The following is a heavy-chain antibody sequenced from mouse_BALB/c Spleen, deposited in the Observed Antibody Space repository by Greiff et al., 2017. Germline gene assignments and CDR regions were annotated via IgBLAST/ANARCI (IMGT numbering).Heavy chain of an antibody. CDR3: ARHERYGNPYYYAMDY. CDR2: ISNGGGST. V-gene: IGHV5-12-2*01. J-gene: IGHJ4*01. Sequence: EVKVVESGGGLVQPGGSLKLSCAASGFTFSSYTMSWVRQTPEKRLEWVAYISNGGGSTYYPDTVKGRFTISRDNAKNTLYLQMSSLKSEDTAMYYCARHERYGNPYYYAMDYWGQGTSVTVSS. D-gene: IGHD2-10*02. CDR1: GFTFSSYT.